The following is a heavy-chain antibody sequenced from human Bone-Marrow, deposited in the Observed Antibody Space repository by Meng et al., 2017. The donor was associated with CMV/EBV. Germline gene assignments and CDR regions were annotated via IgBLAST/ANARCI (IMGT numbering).Heavy chain of an antibody. CDR1: GFTFSSYS. Sequence: GGSLRLSCAASGFTFSSYSMNWVRQAPGKGLEWVSSISSSSSYIYYADSVKGRITISRDNAKKSVYMQMNSLRVEDTAVYYCARGTEAYYDSSGYLNWFDPWGQGTLVTVSS. V-gene: IGHV3-21*01. CDR3: ARGTEAYYDSSGYLNWFDP. CDR2: ISSSSSYI. J-gene: IGHJ5*02. D-gene: IGHD3-22*01.